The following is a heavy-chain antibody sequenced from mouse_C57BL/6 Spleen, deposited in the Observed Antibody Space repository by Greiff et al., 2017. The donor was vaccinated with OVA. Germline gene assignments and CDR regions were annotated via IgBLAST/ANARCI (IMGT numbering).Heavy chain of an antibody. CDR1: GYTFTSYG. CDR2: IYPRSGNT. J-gene: IGHJ1*03. V-gene: IGHV1-81*01. Sequence: QVQLQQSGAELARPGASVKLSCKASGYTFTSYGISWVKQRPGQGLEWIGEIYPRSGNTYYNEKFKGKATLTADKSSSTAYMELRSLTSEDSAVYFCARSITTVVADWYFDVWGTGTTVTVSS. CDR3: ARSITTVVADWYFDV. D-gene: IGHD1-1*01.